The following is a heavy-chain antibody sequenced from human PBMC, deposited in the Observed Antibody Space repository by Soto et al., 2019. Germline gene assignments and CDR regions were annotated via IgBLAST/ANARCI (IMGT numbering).Heavy chain of an antibody. CDR1: GDSVSGNSAA. CDR2: TYYRSKWYN. CDR3: PRESPYSESSDSYFDY. V-gene: IGHV6-1*01. D-gene: IGHD6-19*01. Sequence: SQTLSLTCAISGDSVSGNSAAWNWIRQSPSRGLEWLGRTYYRSKWYNDYAVSVKSRITVTPDTSKNQFSLHLNSVTPEDTAVSYCPRESPYSESSDSYFDYWGQGALVTVSS. J-gene: IGHJ4*02.